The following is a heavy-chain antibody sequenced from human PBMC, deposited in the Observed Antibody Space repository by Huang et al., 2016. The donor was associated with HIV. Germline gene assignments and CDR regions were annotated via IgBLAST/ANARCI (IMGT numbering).Heavy chain of an antibody. CDR2: RRSDGSNE. D-gene: IGHD5-12*01. CDR1: GFIFDNFG. Sequence: QVQLVESGGGVVQPGGSLRLSCGASGFIFDNFGMHWVRQGAGKGLEWVAFRRSDGSNEYNGESVEGRFSISRDNFENMVYLQMNSLGDGDTAIYYCARAVDGFNSKGFYMDVWGKGTAVIVSS. J-gene: IGHJ6*03. CDR3: ARAVDGFNSKGFYMDV. V-gene: IGHV3-30*02.